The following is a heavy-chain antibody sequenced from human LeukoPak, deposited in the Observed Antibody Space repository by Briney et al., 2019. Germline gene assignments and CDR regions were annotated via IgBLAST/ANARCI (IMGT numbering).Heavy chain of an antibody. V-gene: IGHV1-2*02. CDR1: GYTFTGYY. CDR2: INPNSGGT. D-gene: IGHD3-22*01. J-gene: IGHJ5*02. CDR3: AREATMILNWLDP. Sequence: GASVKVSCKASGYTFTGYYMHWVRQAPGQGLEWMGWINPNSGGTNYAQKFQGRVTMTRDTFISTAYMELSRLRSDDTAVYYCAREATMILNWLDPWGQGTLVTVSS.